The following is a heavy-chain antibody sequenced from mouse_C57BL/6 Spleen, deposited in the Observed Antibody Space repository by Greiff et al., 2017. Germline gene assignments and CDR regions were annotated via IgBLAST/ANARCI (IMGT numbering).Heavy chain of an antibody. CDR3: ARSGGNYDFDY. CDR1: GYTFTSYG. CDR2: IYPRSGNT. J-gene: IGHJ2*01. Sequence: VQLQQSGAELARPGASVKLSCKASGYTFTSYGISWVKQRTGQGLEWIGGIYPRSGNTYYNEKFKGKATLTADKSSSTAYMELRSLTSEDSAVYFCARSGGNYDFDYWGHGTTLTVSS. V-gene: IGHV1-81*01. D-gene: IGHD2-1*01.